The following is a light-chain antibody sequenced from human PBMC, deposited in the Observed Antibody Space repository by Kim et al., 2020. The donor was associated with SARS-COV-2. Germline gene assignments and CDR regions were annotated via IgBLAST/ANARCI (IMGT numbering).Light chain of an antibody. V-gene: IGKV3-15*01. J-gene: IGKJ4*01. CDR2: RAS. CDR3: QQYNDWPLT. CDR1: QSVSTN. Sequence: VSQGERATLSCRASQSVSTNLAWYQQRPGQAPRLLISRASTRATGIPDRFSGSGSGTEFTLTVSSLQSEDFAVYYCQQYNDWPLTFGGGTKVDIK.